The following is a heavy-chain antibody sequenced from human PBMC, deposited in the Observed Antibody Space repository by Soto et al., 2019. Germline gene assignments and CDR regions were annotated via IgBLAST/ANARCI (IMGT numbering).Heavy chain of an antibody. CDR1: GFSFDDYG. D-gene: IGHD2-2*03. J-gene: IGHJ4*02. CDR3: ARDNDLDRDGPFDY. V-gene: IGHV3-9*01. Sequence: EVQLVESGGGSVQPGRSLRLSCEASGFSFDDYGMHWVRQGPGKGLECVSGISWDSGDIYYVDSVKGRFTISRDNAKKSLYLQMNSLRTEDTALYYCARDNDLDRDGPFDYWGQGILVTVSS. CDR2: ISWDSGDI.